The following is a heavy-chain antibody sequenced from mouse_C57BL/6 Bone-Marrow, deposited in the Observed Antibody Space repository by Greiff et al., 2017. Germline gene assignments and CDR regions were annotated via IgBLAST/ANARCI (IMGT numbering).Heavy chain of an antibody. V-gene: IGHV1-63*01. CDR1: GYTFPNYW. J-gene: IGHJ2*01. Sequence: VKLVESGAELVRPGTSVKMSCKASGYTFPNYWIGWAKQRPGHGLEWIGDIYPGGGYTNYNEKFKGKATLTADKSSSMAFMQFSSLTSEVSASYNRARVTLVATDYWGQGTTLTVSS. CDR2: IYPGGGYT. D-gene: IGHD1-1*01. CDR3: ARVTLVATDY.